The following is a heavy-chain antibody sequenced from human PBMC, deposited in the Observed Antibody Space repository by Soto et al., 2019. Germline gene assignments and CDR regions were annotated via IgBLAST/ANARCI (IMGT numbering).Heavy chain of an antibody. Sequence: PSKTLSLTCTVSGGSMSSYYLSWIRQPPGEGLEWIGYIYYSGSTIYNPSLKSRVTISVDTSKNQFSLKLSSVTAADTAVYYCARYGSGSSVWFDPWGQGTLVTVSS. CDR2: IYYSGST. V-gene: IGHV4-59*01. CDR1: GGSMSSYY. CDR3: ARYGSGSSVWFDP. J-gene: IGHJ5*02. D-gene: IGHD3-10*01.